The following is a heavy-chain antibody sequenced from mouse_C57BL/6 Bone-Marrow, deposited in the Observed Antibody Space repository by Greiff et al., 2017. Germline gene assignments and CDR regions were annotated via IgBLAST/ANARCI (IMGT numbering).Heavy chain of an antibody. J-gene: IGHJ4*01. V-gene: IGHV1-15*01. Sequence: VQLQQSGAELVRPGASVTLSCKASGYTFTDYEMHWVKQTPVHGLEWIGAIDPETGGTAYNQKFKGKAILTADKSSSTAYMELRSLTSEDSAVYYCTINWDDYYAMDYWGQGTSVTVSS. D-gene: IGHD4-1*01. CDR3: TINWDDYYAMDY. CDR1: GYTFTDYE. CDR2: IDPETGGT.